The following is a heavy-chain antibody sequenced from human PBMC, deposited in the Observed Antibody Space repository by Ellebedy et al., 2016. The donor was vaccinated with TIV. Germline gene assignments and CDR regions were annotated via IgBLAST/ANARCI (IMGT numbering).Heavy chain of an antibody. CDR2: ISAYNGNT. CDR1: GYTFTSYG. J-gene: IGHJ4*02. D-gene: IGHD3-10*01. Sequence: AASVKVSCKASGYTFTSYGISWVRQAPGQGLEWMGWISAYNGNTNYAQKLQGRVTMTTDTSTSTAYMELRSLRSDDTAVYYCARDTISSYYGSGSFDYWGQGTLVTVSS. CDR3: ARDTISSYYGSGSFDY. V-gene: IGHV1-18*01.